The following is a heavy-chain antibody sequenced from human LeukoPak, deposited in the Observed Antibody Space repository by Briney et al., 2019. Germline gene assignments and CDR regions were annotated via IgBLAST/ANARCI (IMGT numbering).Heavy chain of an antibody. CDR1: GCIFTNYH. D-gene: IGHD3-10*01. CDR3: LRGGFPFGNF. V-gene: IGHV1-8*01. Sequence: GASVKVSCKASGCIFTNYHINWVRQATGQGLEWMGWMNPNTGSTGYAQKFQNRITLTRNTSINTAYMDLSSPESEDTAFYYCLRGGFPFGNFWGQGTLVTVSS. J-gene: IGHJ4*02. CDR2: MNPNTGST.